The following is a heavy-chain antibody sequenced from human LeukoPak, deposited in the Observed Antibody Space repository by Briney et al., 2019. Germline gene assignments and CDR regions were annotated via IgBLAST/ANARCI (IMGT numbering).Heavy chain of an antibody. CDR3: ARGIMITFGGVIQIDY. J-gene: IGHJ4*02. V-gene: IGHV1-8*01. CDR2: MNPNSGNT. Sequence: ASVKVSCKASGYTFTSYDINWVRQATGQGLEWMGWMNPNSGNTGYAQKFQGRVTMTRNTSISTAYMELSSLRSEDTAVYYCARGIMITFGGVIQIDYWAREPWSPSPQ. CDR1: GYTFTSYD. D-gene: IGHD3-16*01.